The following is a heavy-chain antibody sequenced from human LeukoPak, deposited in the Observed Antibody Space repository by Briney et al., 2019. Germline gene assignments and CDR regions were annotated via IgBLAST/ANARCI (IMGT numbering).Heavy chain of an antibody. CDR3: AKGNIYSSSLMGAIDY. J-gene: IGHJ4*02. Sequence: SLRLSCAASGFTFDDYAMHWVRQAPGKGLEWGSGISWNSGSIGYADSVKGRFTISRDHAKNSLYLQMNSLRAEDTALYYCAKGNIYSSSLMGAIDYWGQGPLVTVSS. CDR2: ISWNSGSI. CDR1: GFTFDDYA. V-gene: IGHV3-9*01. D-gene: IGHD6-6*01.